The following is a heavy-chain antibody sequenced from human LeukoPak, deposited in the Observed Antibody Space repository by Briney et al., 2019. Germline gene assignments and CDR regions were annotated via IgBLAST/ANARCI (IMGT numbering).Heavy chain of an antibody. D-gene: IGHD5-12*01. CDR1: GGSISSYY. V-gene: IGHV4-4*07. CDR3: ARDLGYSGYENFDY. Sequence: KPSETLSLTCSVSGGSISSYYWSWIRLPAGKRLEWIVRIYTSGGTNYNPSLKSRVTMSVDTSKHQFSLKLSSVTAADTAVYYCARDLGYSGYENFDYWGQGTLVTVSS. J-gene: IGHJ4*02. CDR2: IYTSGGT.